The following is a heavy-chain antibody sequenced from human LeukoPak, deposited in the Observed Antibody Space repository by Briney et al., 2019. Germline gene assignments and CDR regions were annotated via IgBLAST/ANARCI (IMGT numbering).Heavy chain of an antibody. CDR1: GGSISSGSYY. V-gene: IGHV4-39*01. D-gene: IGHD2-2*01. J-gene: IGHJ4*02. CDR2: IYYSGST. CDR3: ARWQYQLRSAHFDY. Sequence: SETLSLTCTVSGGSISSGSYYWGWIRQPPGKGLEWIGSIYYSGSTYYNPSLKSRVTISVDTSKNQFSLKLSSVTAADTAVYYCARWQYQLRSAHFDYWGQGTLVTVSS.